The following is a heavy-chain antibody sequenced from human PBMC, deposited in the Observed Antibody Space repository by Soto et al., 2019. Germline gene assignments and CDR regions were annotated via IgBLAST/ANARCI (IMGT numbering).Heavy chain of an antibody. CDR2: IYYSENT. CDR3: ARAPETPSILGVALPYFFDY. D-gene: IGHD3-3*01. J-gene: IGHJ4*02. CDR1: GGSISSSSNH. Sequence: SETLSLTCTVSGGSISSSSNHWGWIRQPPGKGLEWIGNIYYSENTYYNPSLKSRVMILADTSKNQFTLRLSSVTAADTAVYYCARAPETPSILGVALPYFFDYWGQGALVTVSS. V-gene: IGHV4-39*06.